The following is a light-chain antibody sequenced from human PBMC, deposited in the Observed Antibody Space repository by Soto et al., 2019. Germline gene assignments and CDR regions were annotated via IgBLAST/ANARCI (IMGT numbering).Light chain of an antibody. V-gene: IGLV2-14*03. CDR1: ISDVGSYNY. CDR2: DVS. Sequence: QSVLTQPASVSGSPGQSITISCTGTISDVGSYNYVSWYQQYPGKAPKLMIYDVSTRPSGVSDRFSGSKSGNTASLTISGLRAEDEADYYCGSYTTSSNYVFGTGNKVTVL. CDR3: GSYTTSSNYV. J-gene: IGLJ1*01.